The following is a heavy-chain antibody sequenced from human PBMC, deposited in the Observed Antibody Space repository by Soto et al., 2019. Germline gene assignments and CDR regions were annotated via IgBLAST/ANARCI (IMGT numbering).Heavy chain of an antibody. CDR2: IYYSGST. J-gene: IGHJ4*02. CDR3: ARGVKEYGSGSYYNGQNDD. V-gene: IGHV4-59*01. CDR1: GASISSYY. D-gene: IGHD3-10*01. Sequence: SETLSLTCTVSGASISSYYWSWIRQPPGKGLEWIGYIYYSGSTNYNPSLKSRVTISVDTSKNQFSLKLSSVTAADTAVYYCARGVKEYGSGSYYNGQNDDWGQGTLVTVSS.